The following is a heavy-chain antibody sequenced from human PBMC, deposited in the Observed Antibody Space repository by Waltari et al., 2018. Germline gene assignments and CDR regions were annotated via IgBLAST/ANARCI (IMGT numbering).Heavy chain of an antibody. CDR1: GYSFTSYW. CDR3: ARQVAGYFDY. D-gene: IGHD2-15*01. J-gene: IGHJ4*02. V-gene: IGHV5-51*01. CDR2: IYPGDADT. Sequence: EVQLVPSGAEVKQPGASLKISCTGSGYSFTSYWIGWVRQMPGKGLEWRGIIYPGDADTRYSPSFQGQVTISADKSISTAYLQWSSLKASDTAMDYCARQVAGYFDYWGQGTLVTVSS.